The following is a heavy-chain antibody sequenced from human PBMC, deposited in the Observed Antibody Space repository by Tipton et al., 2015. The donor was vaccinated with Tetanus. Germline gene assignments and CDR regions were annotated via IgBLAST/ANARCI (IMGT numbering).Heavy chain of an antibody. D-gene: IGHD3-3*01. V-gene: IGHV4-59*01. CDR3: ARLSSPFFGAFFM. CDR2: THYSGNT. J-gene: IGHJ3*02. Sequence: GLVKPSETLSLTCTVSGGSISSYYCSWVRQPPGKGLEWIGHTHYSGNTNYNSSLWSRVTISLDTSKNQFSLKMTSVTAADTGMYYCARLSSPFFGAFFMWGQGTMVTVSS. CDR1: GGSISSYY.